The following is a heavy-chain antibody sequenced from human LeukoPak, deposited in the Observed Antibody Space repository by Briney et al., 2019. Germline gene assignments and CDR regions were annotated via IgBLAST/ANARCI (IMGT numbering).Heavy chain of an antibody. V-gene: IGHV4-59*08. J-gene: IGHJ4*02. D-gene: IGHD1-20*01. CDR3: ATGNWHYFDY. Sequence: PSETLSLTCTVSGCSFSSYYWSWIRQPPGKGLEWIGYIYYSGSTNYNPSLKSRVTISVDTSKNQFSLKLSSVTAADTAVYYCATGNWHYFDYWGQGTLVTVSS. CDR1: GCSFSSYY. CDR2: IYYSGST.